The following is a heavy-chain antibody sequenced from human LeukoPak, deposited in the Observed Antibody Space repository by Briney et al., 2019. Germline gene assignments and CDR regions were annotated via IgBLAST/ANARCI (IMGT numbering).Heavy chain of an antibody. V-gene: IGHV1-8*01. D-gene: IGHD3-10*01. CDR1: GYTFTIYD. Sequence: ASVKVSCKASGYTFTIYDINWVRQATGQGLAWMGWMNPNSGNTGYAQKFQGRVTMTRNTPISTAYMELSSLRSEDTAVYYCARGNLPGGYYGMDVWGQGTTVTVSS. J-gene: IGHJ6*02. CDR3: ARGNLPGGYYGMDV. CDR2: MNPNSGNT.